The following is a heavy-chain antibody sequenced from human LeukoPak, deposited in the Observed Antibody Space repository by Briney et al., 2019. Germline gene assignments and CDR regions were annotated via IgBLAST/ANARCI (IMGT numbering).Heavy chain of an antibody. V-gene: IGHV3-21*01. CDR1: GFTFSSYS. CDR2: ISSSSSYI. J-gene: IGHJ6*03. CDR3: ARSAYYYYYMDV. Sequence: GGSLRLSCAASGFTFSSYSMNWVRQAPGKGLEWVSSISSSSSYIYYADSVKGRFTISRDNAKNSLYLQMNSLRVEDTAIYYCARSAYYYYYMDVWGKGTTVTVSS.